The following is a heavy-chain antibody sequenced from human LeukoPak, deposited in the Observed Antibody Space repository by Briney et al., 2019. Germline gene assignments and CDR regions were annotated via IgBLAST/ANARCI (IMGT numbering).Heavy chain of an antibody. Sequence: GGSLRLSCAASGFTFDDYAMHWVRQAPGKGLERVSGISWNSGSIGYADSVKGRFTISRDNAKNSLYLQMNSLRAEDTALYYCAKDIIGGGDWGQGTLVTVSS. V-gene: IGHV3-9*01. J-gene: IGHJ4*02. CDR2: ISWNSGSI. CDR1: GFTFDDYA. D-gene: IGHD2-21*01. CDR3: AKDIIGGGD.